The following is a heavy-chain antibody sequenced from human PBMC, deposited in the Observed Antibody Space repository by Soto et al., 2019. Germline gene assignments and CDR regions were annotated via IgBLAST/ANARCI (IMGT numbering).Heavy chain of an antibody. J-gene: IGHJ4*02. CDR2: IYYSGST. CDR3: ARHKKRPRLVSHYDVRSGYYGAFDY. V-gene: IGHV4-39*01. CDR1: CGYISGSSYY. Sequence: SETKCLSKTVACGYISGSSYYWGMISQPPGKGLEWIESIYYSGSTYYNPSLKSRVTISVDTSKNQFSLKLSSVTAADTAVYYCARHKKRPRLVSHYDVRSGYYGAFDYWGQGTLVTVSS. D-gene: IGHD3-3*01.